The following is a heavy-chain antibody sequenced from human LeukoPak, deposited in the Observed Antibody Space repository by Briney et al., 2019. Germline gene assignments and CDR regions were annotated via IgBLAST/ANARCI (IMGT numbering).Heavy chain of an antibody. CDR2: TYYRSQQWYS. CDR3: GRETDFGVVTN. V-gene: IGHV6-1*01. Sequence: SQTLSLTCAISGDSVSSNGAAWDWIGQSPSRGLEWLGRTYYRSQQWYSDYAPSVKGRITINADTSQNQFSLHLNSVTPEDTAVYYCGRETDFGVVTNWGQGTLVTVSS. CDR1: GDSVSSNGAA. J-gene: IGHJ4*02. D-gene: IGHD3-3*01.